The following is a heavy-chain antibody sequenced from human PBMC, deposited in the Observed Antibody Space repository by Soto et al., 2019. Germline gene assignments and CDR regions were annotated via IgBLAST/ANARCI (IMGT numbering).Heavy chain of an antibody. CDR2: ISGSGGST. CDR1: GFTFSSYA. D-gene: IGHD4-4*01. J-gene: IGHJ4*02. Sequence: EVQLLESGGGLVQPGGSLRLSCAASGFTFSSYAMSWVHQAPGKGLEWVSAISGSGGSTYYADSVKGRFTISRDNSKNTLYLQMNSLRAEDTAVYYCAKDPRATTVTILDYFDYWGQGTLVTVSS. CDR3: AKDPRATTVTILDYFDY. V-gene: IGHV3-23*01.